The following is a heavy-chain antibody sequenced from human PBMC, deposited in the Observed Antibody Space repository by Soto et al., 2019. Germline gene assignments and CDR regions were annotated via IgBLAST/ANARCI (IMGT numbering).Heavy chain of an antibody. CDR2: INTYNGNT. V-gene: IGHV1-18*01. D-gene: IGHD6-19*01. CDR1: GYTFTTYG. Sequence: QVQLVQSGAEVKKPGASVKVSCKASGYTFTTYGISWVRQAPGQGLEWMGWINTYNGNTNSAQKLQDRVTMTTDTSTNTAYMELRSLRSDDTAVYYCARDAGNSSGWDSIDAFDIWGQGTMVTVSS. CDR3: ARDAGNSSGWDSIDAFDI. J-gene: IGHJ3*02.